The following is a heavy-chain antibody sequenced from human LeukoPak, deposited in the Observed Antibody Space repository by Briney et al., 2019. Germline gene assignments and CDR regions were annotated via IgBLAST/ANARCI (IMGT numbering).Heavy chain of an antibody. Sequence: PGRSLRLSCAASGFTVSSNYMSWVRQAPGKGLEWVSVIYSGGSTYYADSVKGRFTISRDKSNNTLYLQMNSLRAEDTAVYYCARTYYYDSSGYYPFDYWGQGTLVTVS. D-gene: IGHD3-22*01. CDR1: GFTVSSNY. CDR3: ARTYYYDSSGYYPFDY. CDR2: IYSGGST. J-gene: IGHJ4*02. V-gene: IGHV3-53*01.